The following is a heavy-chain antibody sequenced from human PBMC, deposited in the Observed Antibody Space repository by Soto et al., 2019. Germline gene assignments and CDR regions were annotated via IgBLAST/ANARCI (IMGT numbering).Heavy chain of an antibody. CDR3: ASFMVYASYGRIGSAFDI. Sequence: PSETLSLTCTVSGGSISSYYWSWIRQPPGKGLEWIGYIYYSGSTNYNPSLKSRVTISVDTSKNQFSLKLSSVTAADTAVYYCASFMVYASYGRIGSAFDIWGQGTMVTVSS. CDR2: IYYSGST. V-gene: IGHV4-59*01. D-gene: IGHD2-8*01. CDR1: GGSISSYY. J-gene: IGHJ3*02.